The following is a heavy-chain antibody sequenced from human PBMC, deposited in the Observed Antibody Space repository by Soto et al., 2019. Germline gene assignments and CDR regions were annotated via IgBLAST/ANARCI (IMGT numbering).Heavy chain of an antibody. Sequence: VEVSCQASVCTVISSAILCVRPAHGKGLELMRGIIPIFGNTGYAKKFQGRVTMTRNTSISTAYMELSSLRSEDTAVYYCARRIGQGITIFGVVIDELNGMDVWGQGTTVT. CDR3: ARRIGQGITIFGVVIDELNGMDV. D-gene: IGHD3-3*01. V-gene: IGHV1-8*02. J-gene: IGHJ6*01. CDR2: IIPIFGNT. CDR1: VCTVISSA.